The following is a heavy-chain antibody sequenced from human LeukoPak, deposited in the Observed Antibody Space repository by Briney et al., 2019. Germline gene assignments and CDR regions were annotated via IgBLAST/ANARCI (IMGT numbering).Heavy chain of an antibody. CDR1: GFTFSGYF. Sequence: GGSLRLSCAASGFTFSGYFLTWVRQAPGKGLEWVANIRPDGSAKYYVDSVKSRFTISRDNAKNSLYLQMNSLRVDDSAVYYCGLLVGAPPYSLDYWGQGTLVTVSS. CDR2: IRPDGSAK. J-gene: IGHJ4*02. D-gene: IGHD1-26*01. CDR3: GLLVGAPPYSLDY. V-gene: IGHV3-7*01.